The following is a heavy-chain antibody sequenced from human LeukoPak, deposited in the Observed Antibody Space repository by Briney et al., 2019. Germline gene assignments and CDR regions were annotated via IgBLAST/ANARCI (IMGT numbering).Heavy chain of an antibody. D-gene: IGHD4-17*01. CDR1: GASIRSYY. Sequence: SETLSLPCTLSGASIRSYYWTWIRQPPGKGREGIGNIFHSGSTTYTPSMTSRVTISVEASKSQFSLRLSSVSAADTAVYYCAGEGDYWHRFDNWGRGTLVTVSS. CDR3: AGEGDYWHRFDN. CDR2: IFHSGST. V-gene: IGHV4-59*01. J-gene: IGHJ4*02.